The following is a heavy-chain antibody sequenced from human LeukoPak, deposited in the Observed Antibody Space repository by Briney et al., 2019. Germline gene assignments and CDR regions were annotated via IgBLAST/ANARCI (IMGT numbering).Heavy chain of an antibody. V-gene: IGHV3-64*01. CDR2: ISSNGGST. Sequence: GGSLRLSCAASGFTFSSYAMHWVRQAPEKGLEYVSAISSNGGSTYYANSVKGRFTISRDNSKNTLYLQMGSLRAEDMAVYYCASSPLPWSFLYYFDYWGQGTLVTVSS. J-gene: IGHJ4*02. CDR3: ASSPLPWSFLYYFDY. CDR1: GFTFSSYA. D-gene: IGHD2/OR15-2a*01.